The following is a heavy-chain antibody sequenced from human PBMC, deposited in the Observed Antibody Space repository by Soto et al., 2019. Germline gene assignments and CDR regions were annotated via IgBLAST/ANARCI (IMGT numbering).Heavy chain of an antibody. D-gene: IGHD3-22*01. CDR1: GFTFSSYG. CDR3: ARALDYDSSGYRDYFDY. V-gene: IGHV3-33*01. CDR2: IWYDGSNK. J-gene: IGHJ4*02. Sequence: GGSLRLSCAASGFTFSSYGMHWVRQAPGKGLEWVAVIWYDGSNKYYADSVKGRFTISRDNSKNTLYLQMNSLRAEDTAVYYCARALDYDSSGYRDYFDYWGQGTLVTVSS.